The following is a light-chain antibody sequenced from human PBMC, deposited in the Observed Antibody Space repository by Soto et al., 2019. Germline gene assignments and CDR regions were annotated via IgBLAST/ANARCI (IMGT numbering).Light chain of an antibody. V-gene: IGKV1-5*01. CDR1: QSISLW. CDR3: QQYNKWPLT. J-gene: IGKJ1*01. Sequence: DIQITQSPSTLSAFVGDRVTITCRASQSISLWLAWYQQKPGKAPRLLIYDVSTLESGVPSRFSGSGSGTEFSLTIKSLEPDDFATYYCQQYNKWPLTFGQGTKVDI. CDR2: DVS.